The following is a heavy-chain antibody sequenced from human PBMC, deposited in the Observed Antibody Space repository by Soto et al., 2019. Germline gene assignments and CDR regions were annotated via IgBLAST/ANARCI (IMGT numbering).Heavy chain of an antibody. CDR2: IYPGDSDT. Sequence: PGESLKISCKGSGYSLTSYWIGWVRQMPGKGLEWMGIIYPGDSDTRYSPSFQGQVTISADKSISTAYLQWSSLKASDTAMYYCARQGGTMVRGVIITRSWFDPWGQGTLVTVSS. V-gene: IGHV5-51*01. CDR1: GYSLTSYW. D-gene: IGHD3-10*01. CDR3: ARQGGTMVRGVIITRSWFDP. J-gene: IGHJ5*02.